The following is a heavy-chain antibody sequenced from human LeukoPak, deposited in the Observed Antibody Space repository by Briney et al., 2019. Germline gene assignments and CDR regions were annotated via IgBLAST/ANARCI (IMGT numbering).Heavy chain of an antibody. D-gene: IGHD1-1*01. Sequence: GGCLRLSSVASGFTFSHHGMHWVRPAPGKGLEWVAFIRNDGSNHYYADSVKGRFTISRDNSKNNVYLQMYSLRVEDTSIYYCVRDYNWGFDYWGQGTVVTVSS. CDR1: GFTFSHHG. V-gene: IGHV3-30*02. J-gene: IGHJ4*02. CDR2: IRNDGSNH. CDR3: VRDYNWGFDY.